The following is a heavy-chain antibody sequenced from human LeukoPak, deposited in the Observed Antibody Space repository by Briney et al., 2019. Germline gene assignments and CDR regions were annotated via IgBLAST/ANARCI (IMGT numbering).Heavy chain of an antibody. J-gene: IGHJ4*02. D-gene: IGHD6-19*01. CDR2: INHSGST. V-gene: IGHV4-34*01. CDR3: AREWDVAGPDY. CDR1: SESFIGYY. Sequence: SETLSLTCAVYSESFIGYYWSWIRQPPGKGLEWIGEINHSGSTNYNPSLKSRVTISVDTSKNQFSLKLSSVTAADTAVYYCAREWDVAGPDYWGQGTLVTVSS.